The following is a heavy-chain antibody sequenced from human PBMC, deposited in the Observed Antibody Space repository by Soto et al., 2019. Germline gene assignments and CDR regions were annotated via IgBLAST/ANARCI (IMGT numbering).Heavy chain of an antibody. CDR3: ARGVTMVRGVIIPWFDP. J-gene: IGHJ5*02. D-gene: IGHD3-10*01. Sequence: SETLSLTCTVSGGSIRSGDYYWSWIRQPPGKGLEWIGYISYSGSTYYNPSLKSRVTISVDTSKNQFSLKLSSVTAADTAVYYCARGVTMVRGVIIPWFDPWGQGTLVTVSS. CDR2: ISYSGST. CDR1: GGSIRSGDYY. V-gene: IGHV4-30-4*01.